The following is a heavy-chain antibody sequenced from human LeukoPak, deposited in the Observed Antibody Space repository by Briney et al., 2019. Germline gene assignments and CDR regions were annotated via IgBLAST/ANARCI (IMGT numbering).Heavy chain of an antibody. V-gene: IGHV1-46*01. CDR2: INPSRAST. J-gene: IGHJ4*02. Sequence: ASVTVSFTGSGYTFTIYYMHWVRQAPGQGLEMIGIINPSRASTSYAQKFHVIVTMTTYTSTSTVYMELSSLRSYDTAVYYCSRDPHISFWYYYWGQGTLVTVSS. CDR1: GYTFTIYY. CDR3: SRDPHISFWYYY. D-gene: IGHD6-13*01.